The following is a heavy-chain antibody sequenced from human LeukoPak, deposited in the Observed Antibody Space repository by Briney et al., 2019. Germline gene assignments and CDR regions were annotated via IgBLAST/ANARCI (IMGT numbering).Heavy chain of an antibody. CDR2: LNPDGTTI. J-gene: IGHJ4*02. Sequence: PGGSLRLSCAASGFTFSSKWMSWVRQAPGKGLVWVSLLNPDGTTITYADSVKGRFTISRDNAKNTLYLQMNSLRDEDSALYFCARGLSGSFDLWGQGTLVTVSS. CDR3: ARGLSGSFDL. CDR1: GFTFSSKW. V-gene: IGHV3-74*01. D-gene: IGHD3-10*01.